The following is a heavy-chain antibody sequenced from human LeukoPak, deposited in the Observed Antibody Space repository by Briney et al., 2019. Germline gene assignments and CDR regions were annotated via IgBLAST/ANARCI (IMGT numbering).Heavy chain of an antibody. CDR1: GYTFTTFG. Sequence: ASVKVSCKASGYTFTTFGISWMRQAPGQGLEWMGWISAYNGNTDYAQKLQGRVTMTTDTSTSTAYMDLRGLRSDDTAVYYCARDPGPRNYYYYYMDVWGKGTTVTVSS. CDR3: ARDPGPRNYYYYYMDV. J-gene: IGHJ6*03. CDR2: ISAYNGNT. V-gene: IGHV1-18*01.